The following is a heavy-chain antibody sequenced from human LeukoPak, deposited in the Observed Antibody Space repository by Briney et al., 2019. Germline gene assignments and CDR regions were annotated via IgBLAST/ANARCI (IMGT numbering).Heavy chain of an antibody. V-gene: IGHV1-69*04. D-gene: IGHD6-6*01. CDR3: ARDTNEEYSSSSDGLAV. CDR2: ITPFFGVA. CDR1: GGNFGNYV. Sequence: SVKVSCKASGGNFGNYVIHWVRQAPGQGLEWMGRITPFFGVANYAQTFQDRVTFTADKVTNTAYMQISSLKSEDTAVYFCARDTNEEYSSSSDGLAVWGQGTTVTVSS. J-gene: IGHJ6*02.